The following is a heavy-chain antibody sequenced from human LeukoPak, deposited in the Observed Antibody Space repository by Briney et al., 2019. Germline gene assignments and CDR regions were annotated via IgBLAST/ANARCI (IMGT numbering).Heavy chain of an antibody. D-gene: IGHD3-10*01. V-gene: IGHV1-69*01. CDR1: GGTFSSYA. CDR2: IIPIFGTA. CDR3: ASVVVDYYGSGSYYPSYDC. Sequence: SVKVSCKASGGTFSSYAISWVRQAPGQGLEWMGGIIPIFGTANYAQKFQGRVTITADESTSTAYMELSSLRSEDTAVYYCASVVVDYYGSGSYYPSYDCWGQGTLVTVSS. J-gene: IGHJ4*02.